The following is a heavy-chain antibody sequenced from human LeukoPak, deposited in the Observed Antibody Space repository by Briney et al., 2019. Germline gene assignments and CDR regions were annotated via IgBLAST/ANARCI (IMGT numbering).Heavy chain of an antibody. D-gene: IGHD3-10*01. J-gene: IGHJ4*02. CDR2: IIPIFGTA. Sequence: VASVKVSCKASGGTFSSYAISWVRQAPGQGLEWMGGIIPIFGTANYAQKFQGRVTITADESTSTAYMELSSLRSEDTAVYYCARDPTYGSGSYYNFDYWGQGTLVTVSS. V-gene: IGHV1-69*13. CDR3: ARDPTYGSGSYYNFDY. CDR1: GGTFSSYA.